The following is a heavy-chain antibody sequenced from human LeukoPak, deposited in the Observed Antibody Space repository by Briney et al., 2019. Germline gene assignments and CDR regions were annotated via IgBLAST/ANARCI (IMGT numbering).Heavy chain of an antibody. CDR3: ARVFKPPGPLYYYYYYMDV. D-gene: IGHD3-3*01. V-gene: IGHV4-59*01. J-gene: IGHJ6*03. CDR2: IYYSGST. Sequence: SETLSLTCTVSGVSISSYYWSWIRQPPGKGLEWIGYIYYSGSTNCNPSLKSRVTISVDTSRNQFSLKLSSATAADTAVYYCARVFKPPGPLYYYYYYMDVWGKGTTVTVSS. CDR1: GVSISSYY.